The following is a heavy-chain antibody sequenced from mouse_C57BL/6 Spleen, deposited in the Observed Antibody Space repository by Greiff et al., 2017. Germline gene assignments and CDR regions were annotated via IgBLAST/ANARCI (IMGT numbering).Heavy chain of an antibody. Sequence: EVKLQESGPELVKPGASVKISCKASGYSFTDYNMNWVKQSNGKSLEWIGVINPNYGTTSYNQKFKGKATLTVDQSSSTAYMQLNSLTSEDSAVYYCASNYYGSSHFDYWGQGTTLTVSS. J-gene: IGHJ2*01. CDR2: INPNYGTT. D-gene: IGHD1-1*01. V-gene: IGHV1-39*01. CDR3: ASNYYGSSHFDY. CDR1: GYSFTDYN.